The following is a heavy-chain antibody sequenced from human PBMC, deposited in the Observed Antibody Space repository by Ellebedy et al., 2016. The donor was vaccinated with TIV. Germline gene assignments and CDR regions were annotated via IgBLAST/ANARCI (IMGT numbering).Heavy chain of an antibody. CDR3: ATYNMGRLDH. CDR2: IDYSGST. CDR1: VGSISSYY. V-gene: IGHV4-59*08. D-gene: IGHD1-1*01. Sequence: SETLSLTCSVSVGSISSYYWTWIRQPPGKGLEWIGHIDYSGSTNYNPSLKSRVSISIDNPKNHFSLRLRSVTAADTAVYYCATYNMGRLDHWGQGTLVTVSS. J-gene: IGHJ4*02.